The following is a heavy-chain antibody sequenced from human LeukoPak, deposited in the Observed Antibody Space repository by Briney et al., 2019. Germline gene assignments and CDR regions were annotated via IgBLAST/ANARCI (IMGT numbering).Heavy chain of an antibody. CDR3: ARGLSANSSSWADTFDP. D-gene: IGHD6-13*01. V-gene: IGHV1-18*01. CDR1: GYTFISYG. Sequence: ASVKVSCKASGYTFISYGISWVRQAPGQGLEWMGWISAYNGNTNYAQKLQGRVTMTTDTSTSTAYMELRSLRADDTAVYYCARGLSANSSSWADTFDPWGQGTLVTVSS. J-gene: IGHJ5*02. CDR2: ISAYNGNT.